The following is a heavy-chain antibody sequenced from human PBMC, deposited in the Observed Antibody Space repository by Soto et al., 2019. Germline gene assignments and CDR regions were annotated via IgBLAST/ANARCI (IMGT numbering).Heavy chain of an antibody. V-gene: IGHV3-33*01. J-gene: IGHJ4*02. Sequence: QVQLVESGGGVVQPGRSLRLSCAASGFTFSSYGMHWVRQAPGKGLEWVAVIWYDGSNKYYADSVKGRFTISRDNSKNPLYLQMTGLGAENPAVYYGARDGGPHSFIGGYFLDYGGQETLFTFSS. D-gene: IGHD1-26*01. CDR2: IWYDGSNK. CDR1: GFTFSSYG. CDR3: ARDGGPHSFIGGYFLDY.